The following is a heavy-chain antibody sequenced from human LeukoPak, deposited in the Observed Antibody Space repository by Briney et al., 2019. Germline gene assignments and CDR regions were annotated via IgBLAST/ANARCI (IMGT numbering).Heavy chain of an antibody. D-gene: IGHD3-16*01. Sequence: SQTLSLTCTVSGGSISSYYWSWIRQPPGKGLEWIGYIYYSGSTNYNPSLKSRVTMSVDTSKNQFSLKLSSVTAVDTAVYYCARGDFYYFDYWGQGTLVTVSS. V-gene: IGHV4-59*12. J-gene: IGHJ4*02. CDR1: GGSISSYY. CDR3: ARGDFYYFDY. CDR2: IYYSGST.